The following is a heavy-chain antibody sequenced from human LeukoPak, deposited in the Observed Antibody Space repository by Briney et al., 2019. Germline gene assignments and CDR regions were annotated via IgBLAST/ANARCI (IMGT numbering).Heavy chain of an antibody. CDR3: ARGGGWGMIVDEDYFDY. D-gene: IGHD3-22*01. CDR2: IFYNGNT. J-gene: IGHJ4*02. V-gene: IGHV4-31*03. CDR1: GGSISNGGYY. Sequence: SETLSLTCSVSGGSISNGGYYWSWIRQHPEKGLEWIGYIFYNGNTYYNPSLKSRVTISVDTSKNQFSLKVTSVTAADTAVYYCARGGGWGMIVDEDYFDYWGQGTLVTVSS.